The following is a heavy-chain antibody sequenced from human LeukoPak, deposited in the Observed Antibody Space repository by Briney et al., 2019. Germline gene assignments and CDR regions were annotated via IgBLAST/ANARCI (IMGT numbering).Heavy chain of an antibody. CDR2: IKEDGSEK. Sequence: GGSLRLSCAASGFPFSRYWMNWVRQAPGKGLEWVASIKEDGSEKSYVDSVKSRFTISRDNSKNSLYLQMNSLRAGDTAVYYCVSCGTTTCIIRFDHWGQGTLVTVSS. J-gene: IGHJ4*02. CDR3: VSCGTTTCIIRFDH. D-gene: IGHD2-2*01. CDR1: GFPFSRYW. V-gene: IGHV3-7*01.